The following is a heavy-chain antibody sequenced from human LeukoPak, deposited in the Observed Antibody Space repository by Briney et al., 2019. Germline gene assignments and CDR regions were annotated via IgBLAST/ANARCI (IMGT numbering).Heavy chain of an antibody. D-gene: IGHD6-6*01. V-gene: IGHV4-39*07. CDR1: GGSVGSGTYY. J-gene: IGHJ4*02. CDR3: ARDSSSSRDFDY. CDR2: VYYSGSA. Sequence: SETLSLTCTVSGGSVGSGTYYWSWIRQSPGKGLEWIGNVYYSGSAYYNPSLKSRVTMSVDTSKNQFSLKLSSVTAADTAVYYCARDSSSSRDFDYWGQGTLVTVSS.